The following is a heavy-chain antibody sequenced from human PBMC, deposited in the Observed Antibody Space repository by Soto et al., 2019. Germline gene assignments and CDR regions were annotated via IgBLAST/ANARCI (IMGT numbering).Heavy chain of an antibody. V-gene: IGHV3-23*01. CDR1: GFTFSSYA. D-gene: IGHD2-15*01. CDR2: ISGSGGNT. Sequence: GGSRRLSCAASGFTFSSYAMSWVRQAPGKGLEWVSAISGSGGNTYYADSVRGRFTISRDNSKSTLYLQMNSLRAEDTAVYYCAKDLPVLRLGGYFDYWGQGTLVTVSS. CDR3: AKDLPVLRLGGYFDY. J-gene: IGHJ4*02.